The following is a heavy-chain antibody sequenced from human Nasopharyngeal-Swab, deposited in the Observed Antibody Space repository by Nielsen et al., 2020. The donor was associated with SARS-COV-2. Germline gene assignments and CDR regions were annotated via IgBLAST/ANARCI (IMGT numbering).Heavy chain of an antibody. D-gene: IGHD4-17*01. CDR1: GLTFSSYW. J-gene: IGHJ3*02. CDR3: ARDRGGDCGDPEYDAFDI. CDR2: IKQDGSEK. V-gene: IGHV3-7*05. Sequence: GESLKISCAASGLTFSSYWMSWVRQAPGKGLEWVANIKQDGSEKYYVDSVKGRFTISRDNAKNSLYLQMNSLRAEDTAVYYCARDRGGDCGDPEYDAFDIWGQGTMVTVSS.